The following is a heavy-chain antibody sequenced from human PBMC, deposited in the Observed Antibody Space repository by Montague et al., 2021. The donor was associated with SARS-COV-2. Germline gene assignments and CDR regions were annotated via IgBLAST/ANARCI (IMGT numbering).Heavy chain of an antibody. CDR3: ARGHYDILTGYDEYYFDY. V-gene: IGHV4-34*01. CDR1: GGSFSGYY. D-gene: IGHD3-9*01. J-gene: IGHJ4*02. CDR2: INHSGST. Sequence: SETLSLTCAIYGGSFSGYYWSWIRQPPGKGLEWIREINHSGSTSYNPSLKSRVTISVDTSKNQFSLKLSSVTAADTAVYYCARGHYDILTGYDEYYFDYWGQGTLVTVSS.